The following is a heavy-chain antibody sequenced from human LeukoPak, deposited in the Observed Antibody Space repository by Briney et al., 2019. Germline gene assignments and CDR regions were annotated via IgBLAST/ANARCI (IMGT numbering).Heavy chain of an antibody. CDR3: AKCMVRGVIITRGAFDI. CDR2: ISGSGGST. J-gene: IGHJ3*02. CDR1: GFTFSSYA. V-gene: IGHV3-23*01. Sequence: QPGGSLRLSCAASGFTFSSYAMSWVRQAPGKGLEWVSAISGSGGSTYYADSVKGRFTISRDNSKNTLYLQMNSLRAEDTAVYYCAKCMVRGVIITRGAFDIWGQGTMVTVSS. D-gene: IGHD3-10*01.